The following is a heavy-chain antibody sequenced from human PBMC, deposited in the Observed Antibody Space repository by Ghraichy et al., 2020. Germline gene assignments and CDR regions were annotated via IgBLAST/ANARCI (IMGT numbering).Heavy chain of an antibody. Sequence: SETLSLTCTVSGDSFNSCGFFWICIPPHQGQGLVGVGYYSDTGNTSNNPSLKRRVIISIDTSKNQFSLNLNSVTAADTAVYYCARAITAWAPANTVWDQGTLVTVSP. V-gene: IGHV4-31*03. CDR1: GDSFNSCGFF. D-gene: IGHD1-14*01. J-gene: IGHJ4*02. CDR3: ARAITAWAPANTV. CDR2: YSDTGNT.